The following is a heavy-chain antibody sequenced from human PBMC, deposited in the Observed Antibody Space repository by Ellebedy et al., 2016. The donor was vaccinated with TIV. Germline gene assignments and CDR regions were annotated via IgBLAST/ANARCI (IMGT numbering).Heavy chain of an antibody. Sequence: PGGSLRLSCAASGFFFSNYDMHWVRQTPGKGLEWIAVTGYAGDTHYAGSVKGRFIISRENAKNSLYLQMSSLRAGDTAAYFCVRSGRQAYGRTGGAFDLWGQGTMVAVSS. CDR3: VRSGRQAYGRTGGAFDL. V-gene: IGHV3-13*01. J-gene: IGHJ3*01. CDR1: GFFFSNYD. CDR2: TGYAGDT. D-gene: IGHD3-16*01.